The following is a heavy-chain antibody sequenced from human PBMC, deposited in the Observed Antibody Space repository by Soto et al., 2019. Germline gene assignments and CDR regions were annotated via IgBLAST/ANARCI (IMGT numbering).Heavy chain of an antibody. J-gene: IGHJ4*02. D-gene: IGHD2-8*02. CDR1: GYSFTGYY. CDR2: INPDSGAT. V-gene: IGHV1-2*02. Sequence: HEHLVQSGAEVKRPGASLKVSCKASGYSFTGYYIHWVRQAPGQGLEWMGWINPDSGATNYAQNFQGMVTLTRDTSISTASMDLTSLTSDDTAVYYCARGDYGTGGYPFPYFDYWGQGTLVIVSS. CDR3: ARGDYGTGGYPFPYFDY.